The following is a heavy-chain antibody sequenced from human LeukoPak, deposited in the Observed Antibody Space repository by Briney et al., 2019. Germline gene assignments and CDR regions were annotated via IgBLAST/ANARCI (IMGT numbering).Heavy chain of an antibody. CDR1: GFTFSSYA. V-gene: IGHV3-30-3*01. CDR2: ISYDGSNK. CDR3: ARDVGGGSPPPHDY. J-gene: IGHJ4*02. D-gene: IGHD2-15*01. Sequence: PGGSLRLSCAASGFTFSSYAMHWVRQAPGKGLEWVAVISYDGSNKYYADSVKGRFTISRDNSKNTLYLQMNSLRAEDTAVYYCARDVGGGSPPPHDYWGQGTLVTVSS.